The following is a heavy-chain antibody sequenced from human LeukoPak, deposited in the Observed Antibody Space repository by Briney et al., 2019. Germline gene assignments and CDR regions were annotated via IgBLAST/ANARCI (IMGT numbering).Heavy chain of an antibody. J-gene: IGHJ6*04. CDR1: GFTFSSYG. CDR2: ISYDGSNK. D-gene: IGHD3-10*01. V-gene: IGHV3-30*18. Sequence: PGGSLRLSCAASGFTFSSYGMHWVRQAPSKGLEWVAVISYDGSNKYYADSVKGRFTISRDNSKNTLYLQMNSLRAEDTAVYYCAKDSLGFGELTHYGMDVWGKGTTVTVSS. CDR3: AKDSLGFGELTHYGMDV.